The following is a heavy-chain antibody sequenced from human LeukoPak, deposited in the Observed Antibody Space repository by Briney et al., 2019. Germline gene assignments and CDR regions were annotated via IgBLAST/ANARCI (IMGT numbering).Heavy chain of an antibody. Sequence: PGGSLRLSCAASGFTFSSYSMNWVRQAPGKGLEWVSYISSSSSTIYYADSMKGRFTISRDNAKNSLYLQMNSLRAEDTAVYYCASGSAKDTIFGVVIQYYYYYYYMDVWGKGTTVTVSS. CDR1: GFTFSSYS. D-gene: IGHD3-3*01. CDR3: ASGSAKDTIFGVVIQYYYYYYYMDV. CDR2: ISSSSSTI. J-gene: IGHJ6*03. V-gene: IGHV3-48*01.